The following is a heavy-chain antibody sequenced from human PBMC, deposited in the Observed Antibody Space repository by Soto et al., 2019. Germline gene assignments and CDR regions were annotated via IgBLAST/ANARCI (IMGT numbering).Heavy chain of an antibody. CDR3: AREGGSGNYRYYAMDV. Sequence: QVQLVQSGAEVKKPGSSVKVSCKASGGTFSSYAISWVRQAPGQGLEWMGGIIPIFGTANYAQKFQGRVPITADESTSTAYMELSSLISEDTAVYYCAREGGSGNYRYYAMDVWGQGTTVTVSS. J-gene: IGHJ6*02. CDR2: IIPIFGTA. D-gene: IGHD3-10*01. V-gene: IGHV1-69*12. CDR1: GGTFSSYA.